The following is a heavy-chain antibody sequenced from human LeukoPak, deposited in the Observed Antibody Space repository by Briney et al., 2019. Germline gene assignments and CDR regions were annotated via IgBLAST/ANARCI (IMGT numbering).Heavy chain of an antibody. CDR1: GFTFDDYG. Sequence: GGSLRLSCAASGFTFDDYGMSWVRQAPGKGLEWVANIKQDGSIQHYGDSVKGRFTISRDNAKNSLYLQMNNLRAEDTALYYCATSYDSSGCDWGQGTLVTVSS. CDR3: ATSYDSSGCD. J-gene: IGHJ4*02. D-gene: IGHD3-22*01. V-gene: IGHV3-7*01. CDR2: IKQDGSIQ.